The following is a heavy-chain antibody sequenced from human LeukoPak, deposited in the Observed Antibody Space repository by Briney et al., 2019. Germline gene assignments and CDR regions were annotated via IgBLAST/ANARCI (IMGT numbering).Heavy chain of an antibody. J-gene: IGHJ4*02. Sequence: GGSLRLSCAASGFTFSNYWMTWVRQAPGKGLEWVANIGQDGGEKYYVDSVKGRFTISRDNTKDSLYLQMNSLGAEDTALYYCARLRGSSYCGGGTQVTVSS. CDR2: IGQDGGEK. D-gene: IGHD3-16*01. CDR3: ARLRGSSY. V-gene: IGHV3-7*01. CDR1: GFTFSNYW.